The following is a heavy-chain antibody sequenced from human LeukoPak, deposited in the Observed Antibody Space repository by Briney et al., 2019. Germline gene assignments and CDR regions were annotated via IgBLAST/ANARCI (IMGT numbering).Heavy chain of an antibody. CDR1: GYTFTSYD. CDR3: ARGRFLQWLGSDY. D-gene: IGHD3-3*01. Sequence: ASVKVSCKASGYTFTSYDINWVRQAPGQGLEWMGWINPNSGGTNYAQKFQGRVTMTRDTSISTVYMELSGLRSDDTAIYFCARGRFLQWLGSDYWGQGTLVTVSS. CDR2: INPNSGGT. V-gene: IGHV1-2*02. J-gene: IGHJ4*02.